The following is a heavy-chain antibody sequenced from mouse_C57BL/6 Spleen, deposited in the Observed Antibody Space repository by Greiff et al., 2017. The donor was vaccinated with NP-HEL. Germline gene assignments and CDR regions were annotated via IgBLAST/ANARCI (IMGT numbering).Heavy chain of an antibody. CDR2: IDPSDSYT. D-gene: IGHD2-1*01. Sequence: VQLQQPGAELVMPGASVKLSCKASGYTFTSYWMHWVKQRPGQGLEWIGEIDPSDSYTNYNQKFKGKSTLTVDKSSSTAYMQLSSLTSEDSAVYYCARYGNYEGTWFAYWGQGTLVTVSA. CDR3: ARYGNYEGTWFAY. V-gene: IGHV1-69*01. J-gene: IGHJ3*01. CDR1: GYTFTSYW.